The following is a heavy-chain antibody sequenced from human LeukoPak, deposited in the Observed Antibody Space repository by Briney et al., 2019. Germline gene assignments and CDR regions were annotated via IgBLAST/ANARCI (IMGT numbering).Heavy chain of an antibody. CDR1: GDSVSSNSAA. CDR3: ARGYSDFSGYYNFDI. V-gene: IGHV6-1*01. D-gene: IGHD3-22*01. CDR2: TYYKSKWYN. J-gene: IGHJ3*02. Sequence: PSQTLSLTCAISGDSVSSNSAAWNWVRQTPSRGLEWLGRTYYKSKWYNDFAVSVKGRITINPDTSKNQFSLQLNSVTPEDTAVYYCARGYSDFSGYYNFDIWGQGTMVTVSS.